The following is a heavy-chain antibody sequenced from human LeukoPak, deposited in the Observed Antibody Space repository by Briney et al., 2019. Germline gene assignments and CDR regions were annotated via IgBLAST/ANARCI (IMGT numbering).Heavy chain of an antibody. J-gene: IGHJ4*02. CDR3: ARVRTYYYDSSGSGGWFDY. D-gene: IGHD3-22*01. V-gene: IGHV3-72*01. CDR1: GFTFSDHY. CDR2: TRNKANSYTT. Sequence: PGGSLRLSCAASGFTFSDHYMDWVRQAPGKGLEWVGRTRNKANSYTTEYAASVKGRFTISRDDSKNSLYLQMNSLKTEDTAVYYCARVRTYYYDSSGSGGWFDYWGQGTLVTVSS.